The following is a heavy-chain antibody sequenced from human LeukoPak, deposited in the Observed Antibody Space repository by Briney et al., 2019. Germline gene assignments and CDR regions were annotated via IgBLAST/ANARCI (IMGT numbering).Heavy chain of an antibody. CDR1: GGSISSYY. Sequence: SETLSLTCTVSGGSISSYYWSWIRQPPGKGLEWIGYIYYSGSTNYNPSLKSRVTISVDTSKNQFSLKLSSVTAADTAVYYCARVKRYSSSWYYLDYWGQGTLVTVSS. V-gene: IGHV4-59*01. J-gene: IGHJ4*02. D-gene: IGHD6-13*01. CDR3: ARVKRYSSSWYYLDY. CDR2: IYYSGST.